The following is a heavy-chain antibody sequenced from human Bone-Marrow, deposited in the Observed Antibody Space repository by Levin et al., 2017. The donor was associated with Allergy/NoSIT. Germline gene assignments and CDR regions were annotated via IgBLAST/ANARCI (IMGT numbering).Heavy chain of an antibody. V-gene: IGHV3-74*01. J-gene: IGHJ4*02. CDR2: INGDGSGT. CDR3: SSEYFGGGRYYSLDY. CDR1: GFAFSDSW. Sequence: GGSLRLSCAASGFAFSDSWMHWVRQAPGKGLVWVSRINGDGSGTNYADSVKGRFTISRDNAKNTLFLQMNSLRAEDTAVYYCSSEYFGGGRYYSLDYWGQGALLTVSS. D-gene: IGHD2-15*01.